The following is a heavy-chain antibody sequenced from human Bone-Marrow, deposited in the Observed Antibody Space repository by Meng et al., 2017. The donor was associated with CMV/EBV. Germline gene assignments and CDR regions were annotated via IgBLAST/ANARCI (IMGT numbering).Heavy chain of an antibody. CDR3: TLEPFDYGGNPLDY. J-gene: IGHJ4*02. CDR2: IRNKAYGGTT. Sequence: GGPLRLSCTASGFTFGDYAMSWVRQAPGKGLEWVGFIRNKAYGGTTEYAASVKGRFTISRDDSKSIAYLQMNSLKTEDTAVYYCTLEPFDYGGNPLDYWGQGTLVTVSS. V-gene: IGHV3-49*04. D-gene: IGHD4-23*01. CDR1: GFTFGDYA.